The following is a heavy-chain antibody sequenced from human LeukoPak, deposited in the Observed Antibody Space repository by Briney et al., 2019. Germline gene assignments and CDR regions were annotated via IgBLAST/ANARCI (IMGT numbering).Heavy chain of an antibody. CDR2: INSDGSTT. J-gene: IGHJ4*02. Sequence: GGSLRLSCAASGFTFSSYWMHWVRQAPVKGLVWVSRINSDGSTTSYADSVKGRFAISRDNAKNTLFLQMNSLRAEDTAVYYCARVGVGVTDFDNWGQGTLVTVSS. D-gene: IGHD1-26*01. CDR1: GFTFSSYW. CDR3: ARVGVGVTDFDN. V-gene: IGHV3-74*01.